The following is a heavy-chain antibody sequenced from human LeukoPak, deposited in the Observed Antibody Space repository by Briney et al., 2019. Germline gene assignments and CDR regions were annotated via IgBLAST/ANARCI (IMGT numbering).Heavy chain of an antibody. CDR3: AKGGSGITMIVVVITGGAYFDY. D-gene: IGHD3-22*01. CDR2: ISGSGGST. CDR1: GFTFSSYA. J-gene: IGHJ4*02. Sequence: GGSLGLSCAASGFTFSSYAMSWVRQAPGKGLEWASAISGSGGSTYYADSVKGRFTISRDNSKNTLYLQMNSLRAEDTAVYYCAKGGSGITMIVVVITGGAYFDYWGQGTLVTVSS. V-gene: IGHV3-23*01.